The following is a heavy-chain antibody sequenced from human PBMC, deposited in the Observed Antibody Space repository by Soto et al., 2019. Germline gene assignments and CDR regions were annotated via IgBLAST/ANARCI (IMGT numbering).Heavy chain of an antibody. CDR1: GDSVSSNSAA. Sequence: PSQTLSLTCAISGDSVSSNSAAWNWIRQSPSRGLEWLGRTYYRSKWYNDSAVSVESRITINPDPSKNQFSLQLNSVTPDDTAIYYCARGLNYYDSGSPSYGMDVWGQGTTVTVSS. D-gene: IGHD3-10*01. CDR3: ARGLNYYDSGSPSYGMDV. CDR2: TYYRSKWYN. J-gene: IGHJ6*02. V-gene: IGHV6-1*01.